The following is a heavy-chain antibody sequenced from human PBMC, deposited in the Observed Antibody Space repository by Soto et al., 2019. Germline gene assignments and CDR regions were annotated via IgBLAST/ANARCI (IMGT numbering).Heavy chain of an antibody. CDR3: AKGTAFYSSSPFDY. Sequence: GGSLRLSCAASGFTFDDYAMHWVRQAPGKGLEWVSGISWNSGSIGYADSVKGRFTISRDNAKNSLYLQMNSLRAEDTALYYCAKGTAFYSSSPFDYWGQGTLVTVSS. CDR2: ISWNSGSI. D-gene: IGHD6-6*01. J-gene: IGHJ4*02. V-gene: IGHV3-9*01. CDR1: GFTFDDYA.